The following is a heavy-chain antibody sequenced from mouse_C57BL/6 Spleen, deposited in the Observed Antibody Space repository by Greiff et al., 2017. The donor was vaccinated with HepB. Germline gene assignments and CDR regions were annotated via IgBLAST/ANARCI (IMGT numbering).Heavy chain of an antibody. CDR2: IYPGDGDT. J-gene: IGHJ3*01. Sequence: VQLQQSGPELVKPGASVKISCKASGYAFSSSWMNWVKQRPGKGLEWIGRIYPGDGDTNYNGKFKGKATLTADKSSSTAYMQLSSLTSEDSAVYFCGAGGYGSWFAYWGQGTLVTVSA. CDR1: GYAFSSSW. CDR3: GAGGYGSWFAY. V-gene: IGHV1-82*01. D-gene: IGHD2-2*01.